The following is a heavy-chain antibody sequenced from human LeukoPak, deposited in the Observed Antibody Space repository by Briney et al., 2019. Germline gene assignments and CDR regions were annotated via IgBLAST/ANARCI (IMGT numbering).Heavy chain of an antibody. J-gene: IGHJ4*02. Sequence: RGGSLRLSCAASGFTFSSYTMNWVRQAPGKGLEWVSSISSSSSYIYYVDSVKDRFTISRDNAKNSLYLQMNSLRAEDTAVYYCARGVGATHFDYWGQGTLVTVSS. CDR1: GFTFSSYT. V-gene: IGHV3-21*01. D-gene: IGHD1-26*01. CDR2: ISSSSSYI. CDR3: ARGVGATHFDY.